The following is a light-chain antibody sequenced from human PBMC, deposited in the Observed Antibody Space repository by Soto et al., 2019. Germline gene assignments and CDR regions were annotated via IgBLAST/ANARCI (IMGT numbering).Light chain of an antibody. CDR1: QSISTS. Sequence: DMQMTQSPSTLSASVGDRVTITCRASQSISTSLAWCQQKPGKAPKLLIHDASSLESGVPSRFSGSGSGTEFTLTISSLQPDDFATYYCQQYDSYSTFGQGNKVDIK. J-gene: IGKJ1*01. CDR2: DAS. V-gene: IGKV1-5*01. CDR3: QQYDSYST.